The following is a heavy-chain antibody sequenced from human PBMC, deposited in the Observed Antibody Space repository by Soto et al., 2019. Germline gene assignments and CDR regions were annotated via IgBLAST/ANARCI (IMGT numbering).Heavy chain of an antibody. Sequence: SATLSLTCAVYGGSFGGYYWSWIRQPPGKWLEWIGEINHSGSTNYNPSLKSRVTISVDTSKNQFSLKLSSVTAADTAVYYCARADCSSTSCYYYYYMDVWGKGTTVTVSS. CDR3: ARADCSSTSCYYYYYMDV. V-gene: IGHV4-34*01. J-gene: IGHJ6*03. CDR1: GGSFGGYY. D-gene: IGHD2-2*01. CDR2: INHSGST.